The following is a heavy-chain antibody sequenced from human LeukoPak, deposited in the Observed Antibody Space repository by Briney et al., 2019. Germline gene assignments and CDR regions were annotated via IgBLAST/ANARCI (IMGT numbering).Heavy chain of an antibody. V-gene: IGHV4-39*07. D-gene: IGHD3-22*01. Sequence: PSETLSLTCIVSGDSISSSSYYWGWIRQPPGKGLEWIGSIYYSGSTYYNPSLKSRVTISVDTSKNQFSLKLSSVTAADTAVYYCVREGMIVAVTPFDSWGQGTLVTVSS. CDR2: IYYSGST. CDR3: VREGMIVAVTPFDS. J-gene: IGHJ4*02. CDR1: GDSISSSSYY.